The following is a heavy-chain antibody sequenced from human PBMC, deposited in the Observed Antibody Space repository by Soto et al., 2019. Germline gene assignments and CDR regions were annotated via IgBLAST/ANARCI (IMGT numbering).Heavy chain of an antibody. Sequence: ASETLSLTCSVSGASISSGDYYWSWIRQHPGKGLEWIGYIYYSGSTYYNPSLKSRLTISIDTSKNQFSLKLSSVTAADTAVYYFARIYDSSGYYYGNNWFDPWGQGTLVTVSS. CDR3: ARIYDSSGYYYGNNWFDP. J-gene: IGHJ5*02. CDR2: IYYSGST. V-gene: IGHV4-31*03. CDR1: GASISSGDYY. D-gene: IGHD3-22*01.